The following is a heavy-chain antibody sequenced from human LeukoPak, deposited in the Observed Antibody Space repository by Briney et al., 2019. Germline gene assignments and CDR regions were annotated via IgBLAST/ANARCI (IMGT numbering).Heavy chain of an antibody. D-gene: IGHD1-26*01. V-gene: IGHV3-23*01. CDR3: AKDLLGAKDY. Sequence: PGGSLRLSCAASGFTFSSYAMSWVRQAPGKGLEWVSAISGSGGSTYYAASVKGRFTISKDNSKNTLYLQMNSLRAEDTAVYYCAKDLLGAKDYWGQGTLVTVSS. J-gene: IGHJ4*02. CDR1: GFTFSSYA. CDR2: ISGSGGST.